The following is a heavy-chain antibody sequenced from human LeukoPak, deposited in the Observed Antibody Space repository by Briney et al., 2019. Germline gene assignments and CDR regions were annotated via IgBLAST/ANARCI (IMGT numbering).Heavy chain of an antibody. D-gene: IGHD5-12*01. CDR1: GFPFSSYA. CDR3: AKAPHLVATISPNFDY. CDR2: IIGGGVST. J-gene: IGHJ4*02. Sequence: GGLSNPSFEPLGFPFSSYAMSWVGRPPGKGLGGVSAIIGGGVSTYYADSVKGRFTISRDNSKNTLYLQMNSLRAEDTAVYYCAKAPHLVATISPNFDYGGQGTLVTVPS. V-gene: IGHV3-23*01.